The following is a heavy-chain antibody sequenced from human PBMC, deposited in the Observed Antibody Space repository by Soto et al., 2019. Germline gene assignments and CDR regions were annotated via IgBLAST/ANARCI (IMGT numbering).Heavy chain of an antibody. J-gene: IGHJ4*02. CDR1: VGSVSSGSYY. CDR3: ARVPTYYYVSSGYSVEY. CDR2: IYYSGST. D-gene: IGHD3-22*01. V-gene: IGHV4-61*01. Sequence: SETLSLTCTFSVGSVSSGSYYCSWIRQPPGKGLEWIGYIYYSGSTNYNPSLKSRVTISVDTSKNQFSLKLSSVTAADTAVYYCARVPTYYYVSSGYSVEYWGQGTLVSVSS.